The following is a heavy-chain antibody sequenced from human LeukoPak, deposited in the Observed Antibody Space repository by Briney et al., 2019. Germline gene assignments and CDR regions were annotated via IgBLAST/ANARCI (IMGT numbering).Heavy chain of an antibody. CDR1: GFTFTCCW. D-gene: IGHD3-22*01. Sequence: GGSLRLSCAASGFTFTCCWMNWVRQAPGKGLEWVATINQDGSEKHYVDSVKGRFTISRDNPKNTLYLQMSSLRAEDTAVYFCAKRGVVIRVILVGFHREAYYFDSWGQGALVTVSS. V-gene: IGHV3-7*03. CDR3: AKRGVVIRVILVGFHREAYYFDS. J-gene: IGHJ4*02. CDR2: INQDGSEK.